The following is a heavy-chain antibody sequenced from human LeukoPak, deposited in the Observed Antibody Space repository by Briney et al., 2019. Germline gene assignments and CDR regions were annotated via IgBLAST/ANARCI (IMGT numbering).Heavy chain of an antibody. CDR1: GFTFDDYG. V-gene: IGHV3-20*04. CDR3: AGGYDSGGYYYHAFDI. CDR2: INWNGGST. D-gene: IGHD3-22*01. J-gene: IGHJ3*02. Sequence: GGSLRLSCAASGFTFDDYGMSWVRQAPGKGLEWVSGINWNGGSTGYADSVKGRFTISRDNAKNSLYLQMNSLRAEDTALYYCAGGYDSGGYYYHAFDIWGQGTMVTVSS.